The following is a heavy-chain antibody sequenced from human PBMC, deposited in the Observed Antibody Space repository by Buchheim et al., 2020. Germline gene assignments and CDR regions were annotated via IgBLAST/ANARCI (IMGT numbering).Heavy chain of an antibody. V-gene: IGHV5-51*01. CDR3: ARHGAFHSSGWYLRD. CDR1: GYSFDNYW. CDR2: IYGGNSET. J-gene: IGHJ4*02. Sequence: EVQLVQSGAEVKKPGESLKISCKGSGYSFDNYWIGWVRQMPGKGLELMGMIYGGNSETTYSPSFRGHVTISADKSINTAYLQWRRLKASDTATYYCARHGAFHSSGWYLRDWGQGTL. D-gene: IGHD6-19*01.